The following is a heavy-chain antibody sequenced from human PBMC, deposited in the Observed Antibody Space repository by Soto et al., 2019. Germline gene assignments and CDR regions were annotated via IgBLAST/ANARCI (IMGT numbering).Heavy chain of an antibody. Sequence: ASVKVSCKASGYTFTSYDINWVRQATGQGLEWMGWMNPNSGNTGYAQKFQGRVTMTRNTSISTAYMELSSLRSEDTAVYYCARGEYVGDFWSGYLRSQDLMDVWGQGTTVTVSS. CDR3: ARGEYVGDFWSGYLRSQDLMDV. CDR2: MNPNSGNT. J-gene: IGHJ6*02. D-gene: IGHD3-3*01. V-gene: IGHV1-8*01. CDR1: GYTFTSYD.